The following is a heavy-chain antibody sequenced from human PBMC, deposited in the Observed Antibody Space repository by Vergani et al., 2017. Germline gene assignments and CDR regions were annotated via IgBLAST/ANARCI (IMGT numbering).Heavy chain of an antibody. CDR3: ARGPGCPAIAGSSSTYYYYYMDV. CDR1: GATFSTYA. J-gene: IGHJ6*03. D-gene: IGHD6-6*01. Sequence: QVQLVQSGAEVKKPGSSVKVSCKASGATFSTYAISWVRQAPGQGLEWMGGIIPVFGTATYAKTFQGRFTITGDNSTTTAYMELTSLRLEDTAVYYCARGPGCPAIAGSSSTYYYYYMDVWGKGTTVTVSS. V-gene: IGHV1-69*06. CDR2: IIPVFGTA.